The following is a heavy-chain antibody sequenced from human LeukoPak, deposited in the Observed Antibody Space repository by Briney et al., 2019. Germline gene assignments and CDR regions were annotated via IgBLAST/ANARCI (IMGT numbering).Heavy chain of an antibody. D-gene: IGHD2-15*01. CDR1: GYTFTGYY. V-gene: IGHV1-2*02. Sequence: ASVKVSCTASGYTFTGYYMHWVRQAPGQGLEWMGWINPNSGGTNYAQKFQGRVTMTRDTSISTAYMELSRLRSDDTAVYYCARPESCSGGSCPDYWGQGTLVTVSS. CDR2: INPNSGGT. CDR3: ARPESCSGGSCPDY. J-gene: IGHJ4*02.